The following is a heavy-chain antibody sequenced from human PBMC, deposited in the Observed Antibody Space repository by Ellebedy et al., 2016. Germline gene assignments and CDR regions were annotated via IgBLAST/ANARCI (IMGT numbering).Heavy chain of an antibody. D-gene: IGHD5-12*01. Sequence: GSLRLXXTVSGGSISSYYWSWIRQPAGKGLEWIGRIYTSGSTNYNPSLKSRVTMSVDTSKNQFSLKLSSVTAADTAVYYCAREGLRGYSGYLDYWGQGTLVTVSS. CDR1: GGSISSYY. J-gene: IGHJ4*02. CDR3: AREGLRGYSGYLDY. V-gene: IGHV4-4*07. CDR2: IYTSGST.